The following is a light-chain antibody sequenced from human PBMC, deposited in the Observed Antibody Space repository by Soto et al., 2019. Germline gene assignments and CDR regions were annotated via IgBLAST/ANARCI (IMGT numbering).Light chain of an antibody. CDR1: QSVSSN. CDR3: QQYNNWPMYT. V-gene: IGKV3-15*01. CDR2: DAS. Sequence: EIVMTQSPATLSVSPGETATLSCRASQSVSSNLAWYQQKPGQAPRLLIYDASTRATGIPARFSGSGSGTELTLTISSLQSEAFAVYYCQQYNNWPMYTFGQGTKLEIK. J-gene: IGKJ2*01.